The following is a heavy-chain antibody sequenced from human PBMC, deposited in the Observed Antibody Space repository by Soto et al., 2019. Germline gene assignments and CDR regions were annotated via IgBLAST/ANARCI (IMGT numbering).Heavy chain of an antibody. CDR2: INNDGSGT. D-gene: IGHD3-3*01. J-gene: IGHJ4*02. CDR3: GSVFWY. Sequence: GVSLRLSFAVSGFTFTNDGMHWVRQAPGKGLVWVSRINNDGSGTSYADSVKGRFTISRDNAKNTLYLQMDSLRAADTGVYFCGSVFWYWGQGTPVTVS. V-gene: IGHV3-74*01. CDR1: GFTFTNDG.